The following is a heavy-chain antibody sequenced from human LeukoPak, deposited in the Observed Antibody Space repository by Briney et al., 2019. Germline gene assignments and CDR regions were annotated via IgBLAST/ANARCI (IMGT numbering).Heavy chain of an antibody. Sequence: KPSETLSLTCAVSGYSISSGYYWGWIRQPPGKGLEWIGSVYHSGSTYYNPSLKSRVTISVDTSKYQFSLRLGSVTAADTAVYYCASHYYDSSGNLFDSWRRGSLVTVSS. CDR1: GYSISSGYY. V-gene: IGHV4-38-2*01. D-gene: IGHD3-22*01. CDR3: ASHYYDSSGNLFDS. J-gene: IGHJ4*02. CDR2: VYHSGST.